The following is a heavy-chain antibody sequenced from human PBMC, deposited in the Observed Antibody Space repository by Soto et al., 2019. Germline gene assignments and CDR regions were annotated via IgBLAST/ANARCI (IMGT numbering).Heavy chain of an antibody. Sequence: GGSLRLSCAASGFTFSSYAMSWVRQAPGKGLEWVSAISGSGGSTYYADSVKGRFTISRDNSKNTLYLQMNSLRAEDTAVYYCAIENVLRFLEWLRDLEGLDVWGQGTTVTVS. V-gene: IGHV3-23*01. CDR2: ISGSGGST. CDR1: GFTFSSYA. D-gene: IGHD3-3*01. CDR3: AIENVLRFLEWLRDLEGLDV. J-gene: IGHJ6*02.